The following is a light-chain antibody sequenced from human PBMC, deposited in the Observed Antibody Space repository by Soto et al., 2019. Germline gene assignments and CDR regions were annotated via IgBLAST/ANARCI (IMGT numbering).Light chain of an antibody. Sequence: SYELTQPPSVSVSPGQTARITCSGDALPKQYVYWYQQKSGQAPVVVIHKDSERPSGIPERFSGSTSGTTVTLTISGVQAEDEADYYCQSADSSGTFPVFGGGTK. V-gene: IGLV3-25*02. CDR3: QSADSSGTFPV. J-gene: IGLJ2*01. CDR1: ALPKQY. CDR2: KDS.